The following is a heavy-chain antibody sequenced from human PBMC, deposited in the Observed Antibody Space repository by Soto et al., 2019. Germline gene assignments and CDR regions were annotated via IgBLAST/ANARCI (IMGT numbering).Heavy chain of an antibody. CDR1: GFTFSSYE. V-gene: IGHV3-48*03. Sequence: PGGSLRLSCAASGFTFSSYEMNWVRQAPGKGLEWVSYISSSGSTIYYADSVKGRFTISRDNAKNSLYLQMNSLRAEDTAVYYCARAKVTTNIDYYYYGMDVWGQGTTVTVSS. CDR3: ARAKVTTNIDYYYYGMDV. J-gene: IGHJ6*02. D-gene: IGHD5-12*01. CDR2: ISSSGSTI.